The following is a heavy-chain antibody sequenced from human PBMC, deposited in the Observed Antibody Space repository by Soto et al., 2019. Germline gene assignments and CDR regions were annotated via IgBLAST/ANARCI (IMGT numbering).Heavy chain of an antibody. D-gene: IGHD2-8*01. CDR3: ARDNGMAGSFDP. V-gene: IGHV3-48*02. CDR1: GFTFSSYS. CDR2: ISIGSSTI. Sequence: PGGSLRLSCAASGFTFSSYSMNWARQAPGKGLEWVSYISIGSSTIYYAGSVKGRFTISRDDAKNSLYLQMNSLRDEDTAVYYCARDNGMAGSFDPWGQGTLVTVSS. J-gene: IGHJ5*02.